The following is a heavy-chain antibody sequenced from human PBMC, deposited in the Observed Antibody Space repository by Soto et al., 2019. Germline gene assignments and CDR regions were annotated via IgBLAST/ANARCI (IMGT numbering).Heavy chain of an antibody. CDR2: IYHSGST. D-gene: IGHD5-18*01. J-gene: IGHJ4*02. CDR1: GYSISSGYY. CDR3: AREDTAMADY. V-gene: IGHV4-38-2*02. Sequence: SETLSLTCAVSGYSISSGYYWGWIRQPPGKGLEWIGGIYHSGSTYYNPSLKSRVTISVDTSKNQFSLKLSSVTAADTAVYYCAREDTAMADYWGQGTLVTVSS.